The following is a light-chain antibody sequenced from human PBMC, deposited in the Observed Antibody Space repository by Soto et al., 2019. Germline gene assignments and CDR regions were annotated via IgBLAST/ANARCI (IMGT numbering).Light chain of an antibody. V-gene: IGLV1-44*01. CDR3: AAWDDSLNGPV. CDR1: SSDIGSNT. J-gene: IGLJ3*02. CDR2: FNN. Sequence: ELTQPPSVSVAPGQGVTISCSGSSSDIGSNTVNWYQQLPGTAPKLLIYFNNQRPSGVPDRFSGSKSGTSASLAISGLQSEDEAQYYCAAWDDSLNGPVFGGGTKVTVL.